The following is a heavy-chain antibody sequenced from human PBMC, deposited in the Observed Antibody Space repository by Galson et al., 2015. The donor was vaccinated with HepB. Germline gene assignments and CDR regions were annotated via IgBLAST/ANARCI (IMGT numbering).Heavy chain of an antibody. CDR1: GFTFSSYA. J-gene: IGHJ4*02. D-gene: IGHD4-17*01. CDR3: ARVTTVTTGFDY. CDR2: ISYDGSNK. Sequence: SLRLSCAASGFTFSSYAMHWVRQAPGKGLEWVAVISYDGSNKYYADSVKGRFTISRDNSKNTLYLQMNSLRAEDTAVYYCARVTTVTTGFDYWGQGTLVTVSS. V-gene: IGHV3-30-3*01.